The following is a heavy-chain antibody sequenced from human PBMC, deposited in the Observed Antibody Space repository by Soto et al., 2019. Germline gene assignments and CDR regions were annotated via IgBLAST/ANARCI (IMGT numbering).Heavy chain of an antibody. CDR3: ARDLFDSGGWRAIDY. CDR1: GFTVSSNY. V-gene: IGHV3-53*04. Sequence: GGSLRLSCAASGFTVSSNYMSWVRQAPGKGLEWVSVIYSGGSTYYADSVKGRFTISRHNSKNTLYLQMNSLRAEDTAVYYCARDLFDSGGWRAIDYWGQGTLVTVSS. D-gene: IGHD6-19*01. CDR2: IYSGGST. J-gene: IGHJ4*02.